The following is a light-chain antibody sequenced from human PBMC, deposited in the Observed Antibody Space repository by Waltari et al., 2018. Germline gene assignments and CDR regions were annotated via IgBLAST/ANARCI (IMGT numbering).Light chain of an antibody. CDR2: GAS. Sequence: EIVMTQSPATLSMSPGERATLSCRASQNVYTNLAWYQQKPGQAPRLLIYGASTRATDIPARFSGSESGTEFTLTISSLESEDFAIFYCQQYMNWPRTFGQGTKVEIK. CDR1: QNVYTN. J-gene: IGKJ1*01. CDR3: QQYMNWPRT. V-gene: IGKV3-15*01.